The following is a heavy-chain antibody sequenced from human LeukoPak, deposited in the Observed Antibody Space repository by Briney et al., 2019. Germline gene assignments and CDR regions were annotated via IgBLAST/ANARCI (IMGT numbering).Heavy chain of an antibody. V-gene: IGHV3-21*01. D-gene: IGHD1-26*01. CDR3: ARDQGAVLPYFQH. CDR1: GFTFSSYS. CDR2: ISTDSTYI. J-gene: IGHJ1*01. Sequence: PGGSPRLSCAASGFTFSSYSMNWVRQAPGKGLEWVSPISTDSTYIYYADSVKGRFTISRDNNAENSLYLQMNSLRAEDTAVYYCARDQGAVLPYFQHWGQGTLVTVSS.